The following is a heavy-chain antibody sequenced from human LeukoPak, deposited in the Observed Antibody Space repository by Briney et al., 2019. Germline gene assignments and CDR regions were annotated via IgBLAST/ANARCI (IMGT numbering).Heavy chain of an antibody. D-gene: IGHD6-19*01. CDR1: GYTFTSYD. V-gene: IGHV1-8*01. J-gene: IGHJ6*03. CDR3: ARVPKPSVQQWLVPPFYYMDV. Sequence: ASVKVSCKASGYTFTSYDINWVRQATGQGLEWMGWMNPNSGNTGYAQKFQGRVTMTRNTSISTAYMELSSLRSEDTAVYYCARVPKPSVQQWLVPPFYYMDVWGKGTTVTVSS. CDR2: MNPNSGNT.